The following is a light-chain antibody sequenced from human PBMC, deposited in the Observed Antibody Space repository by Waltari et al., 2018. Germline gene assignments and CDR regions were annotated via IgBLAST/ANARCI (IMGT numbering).Light chain of an antibody. Sequence: EIVLTQSPGTLSLSPGERATLSCRASQSVSRNFLAWYQQKPGQAPRLLIYDASSRATGIPDRFSGSGSGTDFTLTISRLESEDFAVYYCQQYDRVATFGQGTKVEIK. CDR1: QSVSRNF. CDR3: QQYDRVAT. CDR2: DAS. V-gene: IGKV3-20*01. J-gene: IGKJ1*01.